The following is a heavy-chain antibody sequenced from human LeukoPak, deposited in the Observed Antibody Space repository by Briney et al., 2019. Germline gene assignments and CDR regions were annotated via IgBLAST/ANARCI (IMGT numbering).Heavy chain of an antibody. J-gene: IGHJ4*02. V-gene: IGHV3-23*01. CDR1: GFTFSNYG. CDR3: AKDPRKPDWNEIDY. Sequence: GGSLRLSCAASGFTFSNYGMGWVRQAPGKGLEWTSTISGSGVSTYYAGSVKGRFTISRDNSKNTLYLRMNSLRAEDTAVYYCAKDPRKPDWNEIDYWGQGTLVTVSS. CDR2: ISGSGVST. D-gene: IGHD1-1*01.